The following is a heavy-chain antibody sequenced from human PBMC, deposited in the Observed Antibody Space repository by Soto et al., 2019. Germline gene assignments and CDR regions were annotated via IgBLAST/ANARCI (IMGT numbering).Heavy chain of an antibody. D-gene: IGHD5-12*01. V-gene: IGHV4-39*01. J-gene: IGHJ4*02. CDR2: IYYSGST. CDR3: ATGLEMATIPALEY. CDR1: GGSISSSSYY. Sequence: QLQLQESGPGLVKPSETLSLTCTVSGGSISSSSYYWGWIRQPPGKGLEWIGSIYYSGSTYYNPSLKSRVTISVDTSKNQFSLKLSSVTAADTAVYYCATGLEMATIPALEYWGQGTLVTVSS.